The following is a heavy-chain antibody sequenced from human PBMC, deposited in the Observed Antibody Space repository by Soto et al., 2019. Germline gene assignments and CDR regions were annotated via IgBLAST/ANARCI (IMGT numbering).Heavy chain of an antibody. Sequence: PSETLSLTCAVSGGSIGTSAYYWGWIRQAPGKGLEWIGSINHSGNTYLSPSLKDRVTMSVDTSKNSFSLRLRSATAADTVLYYCSRRAPEGFDPWGQGTLVTVSS. V-gene: IGHV4-39*01. J-gene: IGHJ5*02. CDR1: GGSIGTSAYY. CDR3: SRRAPEGFDP. CDR2: INHSGNT.